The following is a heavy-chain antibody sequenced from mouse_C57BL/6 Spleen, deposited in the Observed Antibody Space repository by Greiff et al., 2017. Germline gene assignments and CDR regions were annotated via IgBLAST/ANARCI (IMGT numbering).Heavy chain of an antibody. D-gene: IGHD1-1*01. CDR1: GFTFSSYA. CDR2: ISDGGSYT. V-gene: IGHV5-4*01. Sequence: EVMLVESGGGLVKPGGSLKLSCAASGFTFSSYAMSWVRQTPEKRLEWVATISDGGSYTYYPDNVKGRFTISRDKAKNNLYLQMSHLKSEDTAMYYCARDGAGSSLYYFDYWGQGTTLTVSS. CDR3: ARDGAGSSLYYFDY. J-gene: IGHJ2*01.